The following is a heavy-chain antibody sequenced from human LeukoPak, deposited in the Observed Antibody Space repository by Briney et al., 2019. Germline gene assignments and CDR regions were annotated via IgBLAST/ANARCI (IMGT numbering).Heavy chain of an antibody. V-gene: IGHV3-30*04. CDR3: AKMRGTMIVVEPLDY. Sequence: ALRLSCAASGFTFSSYAMHWVRQAPGKGLEWVAVISNDGRNKYYSDSVRGRFTISRDNSNNTLYLQMNSLRAEDTALYYCAKMRGTMIVVEPLDYWGRGTLVTVSS. J-gene: IGHJ4*02. CDR2: ISNDGRNK. CDR1: GFTFSSYA. D-gene: IGHD3-22*01.